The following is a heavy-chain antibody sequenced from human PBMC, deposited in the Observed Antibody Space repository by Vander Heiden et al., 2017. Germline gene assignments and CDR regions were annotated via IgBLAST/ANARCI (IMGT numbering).Heavy chain of an antibody. D-gene: IGHD3-3*01. CDR1: GYTFTSYG. Sequence: QPGAEVKKPGASVKVSCKASGYTFTSYGISWVRQAPGQGLEWMGWISAYNGNTNYAQKLQGRVTMTTDTSTSTAYMELRSLRSDDTAVYYCARSLLYYDFWSGSRRGSRSAFDPWGQGTLVTVSS. CDR3: ARSLLYYDFWSGSRRGSRSAFDP. V-gene: IGHV1-18*01. CDR2: ISAYNGNT. J-gene: IGHJ5*02.